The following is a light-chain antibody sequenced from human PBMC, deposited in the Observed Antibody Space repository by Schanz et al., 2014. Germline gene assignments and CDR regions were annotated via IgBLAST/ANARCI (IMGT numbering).Light chain of an antibody. Sequence: EIVLTQSPGTLSLSPGERATLSCRASQSLHSNYLAWYQQKPGQAPRLLFYAATNRATGIPDRISGSASGTDFTLTIYRLEPEDFAVYYCQQYGSSPLTFGGGTKVEI. J-gene: IGKJ4*01. CDR2: AAT. CDR3: QQYGSSPLT. V-gene: IGKV3-20*01. CDR1: QSLHSNY.